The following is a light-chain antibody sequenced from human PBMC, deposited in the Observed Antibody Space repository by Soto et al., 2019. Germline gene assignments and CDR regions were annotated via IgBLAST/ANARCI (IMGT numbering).Light chain of an antibody. CDR1: QSVSRN. J-gene: IGKJ5*01. CDR2: GAS. CDR3: QQRRDT. V-gene: IGKV3D-15*01. Sequence: EIVVTQSPATLSFSPGERATLSCRASQSVSRNLAWYQQKPGQAXSLIIYGASTRATGIPARFSGSGSATDFTLTINSLQSEDFAVYYCQQRRDTFGQGTRLEIK.